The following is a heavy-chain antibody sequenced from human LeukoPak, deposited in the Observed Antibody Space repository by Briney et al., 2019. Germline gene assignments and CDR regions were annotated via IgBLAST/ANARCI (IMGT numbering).Heavy chain of an antibody. Sequence: AGGSLRLSCAASGFTVSSNYMSWVRQAPGKGLEWVSVIYIDGGTYYADSVKGRFTISRDNSKNTLLLQMNSLRAEDTAVYYCARGHYSNRLGGQGTLVTVSS. CDR3: ARGHYSNRL. CDR1: GFTVSSNY. D-gene: IGHD2-2*01. V-gene: IGHV3-66*01. CDR2: IYIDGGT. J-gene: IGHJ4*02.